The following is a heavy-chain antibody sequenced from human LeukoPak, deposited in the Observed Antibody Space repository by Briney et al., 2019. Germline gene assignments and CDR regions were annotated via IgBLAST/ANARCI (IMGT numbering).Heavy chain of an antibody. CDR3: ARDKGYGDCVAYYYGMDV. J-gene: IGHJ6*02. CDR1: GYTFTGYY. V-gene: IGHV1-2*02. Sequence: ASVKVSCKASGYTFTGYYMHWVRQAPGQGLEWMGWINPNSGGTNYAQKFQGRVTMTRDTSISTAYMELSRLRSDDTAVYYCARDKGYGDCVAYYYGMDVWGQGTTVTVSS. D-gene: IGHD4-17*01. CDR2: INPNSGGT.